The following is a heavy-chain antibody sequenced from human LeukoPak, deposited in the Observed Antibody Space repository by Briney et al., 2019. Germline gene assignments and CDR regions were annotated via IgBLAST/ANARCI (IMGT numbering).Heavy chain of an antibody. J-gene: IGHJ4*02. CDR1: GGSISSSSYY. D-gene: IGHD3-10*01. V-gene: IGHV4-39*01. Sequence: KPSETLSLTCTVSGGSISSSSYYWGWIRQPPGKGLEWIGGIYYSGSTYYNPSLKSRVTISVDTSKNQFSLKLSSVTAADTAVYYCARHGRGGLDYWGQGTLVTVSS. CDR3: ARHGRGGLDY. CDR2: IYYSGST.